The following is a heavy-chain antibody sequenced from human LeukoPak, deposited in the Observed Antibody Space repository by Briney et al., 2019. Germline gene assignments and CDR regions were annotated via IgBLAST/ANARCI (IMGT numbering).Heavy chain of an antibody. V-gene: IGHV1-24*01. CDR3: ATPVLAVAGVVFDY. D-gene: IGHD6-19*01. J-gene: IGHJ4*02. CDR1: GYTLTELS. Sequence: ASVKVSCKVSGYTLTELSMHWVRQAPGKGLEWMGGFDPEDGETIYAQKFQGRVIMTEDTSTDTAYMELSSLRSEDTAVYYCATPVLAVAGVVFDYWGQGTLVTVSS. CDR2: FDPEDGET.